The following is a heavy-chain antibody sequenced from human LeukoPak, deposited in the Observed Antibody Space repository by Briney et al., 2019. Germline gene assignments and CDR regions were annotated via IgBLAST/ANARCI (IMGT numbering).Heavy chain of an antibody. D-gene: IGHD3-16*01. CDR1: GFTFSQSA. Sequence: GGSLRLSCAASGFTFSQSAMNWVRQGPDKGLEWVAYIGTGGSLIVYADSVRGRFTISRDDAQNSAYLQMNSLRAEDTAIYYCARRVLGEYYFDYWGQGTLVTVSS. CDR2: IGTGGSLI. V-gene: IGHV3-48*01. CDR3: ARRVLGEYYFDY. J-gene: IGHJ4*02.